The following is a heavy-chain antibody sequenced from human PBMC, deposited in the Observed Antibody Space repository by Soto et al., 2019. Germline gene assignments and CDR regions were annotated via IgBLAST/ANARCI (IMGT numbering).Heavy chain of an antibody. D-gene: IGHD6-6*01. J-gene: IGHJ4*02. CDR2: ISAYNGNT. CDR3: AAVPYSSSYYFDY. Sequence: ASVKVSCKASGYTFTSYGISWVRQAPGQGLEWMGWISAYNGNTNYAQKLQGRVTMTTDMSTSTAYMELSSLRSEDTAVYYCAAVPYSSSYYFDYWGQGTLVTVSS. CDR1: GYTFTSYG. V-gene: IGHV1-18*01.